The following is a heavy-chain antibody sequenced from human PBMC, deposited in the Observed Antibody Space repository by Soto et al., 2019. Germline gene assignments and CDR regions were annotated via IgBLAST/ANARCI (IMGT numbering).Heavy chain of an antibody. Sequence: PSETLSLTCAVYGGSFSGYYWSWIRQPPGKGLEWIGEINHSGSTNYNPSLKSRVTISVDTSKNQFSLKLSSVTAADTAVYYCALGSGSSYYYYYYMDVRGKGTTVTVPS. CDR3: ALGSGSSYYYYYYMDV. CDR1: GGSFSGYY. V-gene: IGHV4-34*01. J-gene: IGHJ6*03. CDR2: INHSGST. D-gene: IGHD3-10*01.